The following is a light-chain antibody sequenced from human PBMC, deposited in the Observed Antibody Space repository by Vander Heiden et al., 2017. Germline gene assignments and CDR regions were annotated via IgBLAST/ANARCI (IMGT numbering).Light chain of an antibody. Sequence: DIQMTQSPSTLSASVGDKVTITCRAIQDITDWLAWYQQRPGEAPRLLIYKASNLESGVPSRFSGSGSGTQFTLTISSLQPDDSATYYCQQCASYYSFGQGTKVEIK. CDR2: KAS. J-gene: IGKJ2*03. CDR3: QQCASYYS. CDR1: QDITDW. V-gene: IGKV1-5*03.